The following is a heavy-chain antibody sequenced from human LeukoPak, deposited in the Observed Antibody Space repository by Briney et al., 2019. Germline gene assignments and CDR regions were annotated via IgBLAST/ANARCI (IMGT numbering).Heavy chain of an antibody. CDR2: IYTSGST. CDR1: GGSISSGSYY. D-gene: IGHD3-9*01. CDR3: ARSRWGSYDILTGYYSITDPLGY. Sequence: PSETLSLTCTVSGGSISSGSYYWSWIRQPAGKGLEWIGRIYTSGSTNYNPSLKSRVTISVDTSKNQFALKLSSVTAADTAVYYCARSRWGSYDILTGYYSITDPLGYWGQGTLVTVSS. J-gene: IGHJ4*02. V-gene: IGHV4-61*02.